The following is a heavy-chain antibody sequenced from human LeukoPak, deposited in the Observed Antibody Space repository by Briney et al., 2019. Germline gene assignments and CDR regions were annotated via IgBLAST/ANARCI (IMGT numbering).Heavy chain of an antibody. D-gene: IGHD3-22*01. V-gene: IGHV3-21*01. J-gene: IGHJ4*02. CDR2: ISSSSSYI. Sequence: GGSLRLSCAASGFTFSDYSMNWVRQAPGKGLEWVSSISSSSSYIYYADSVKGRFTISRDNAKNSLYLQMNSLRAEDTAVYYCARGHYDTSGYYPYYFDYWGQGTLVTVSS. CDR3: ARGHYDTSGYYPYYFDY. CDR1: GFTFSDYS.